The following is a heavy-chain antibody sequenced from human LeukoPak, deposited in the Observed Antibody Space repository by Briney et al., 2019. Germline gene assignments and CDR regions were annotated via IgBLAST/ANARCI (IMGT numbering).Heavy chain of an antibody. V-gene: IGHV3-15*01. J-gene: IGHJ3*02. CDR1: GFTFSNAW. CDR3: TTDLFLLGAFDI. CDR2: IKSKTDGGTT. D-gene: IGHD1-26*01. Sequence: GGSLRLSCAASGFTFSNAWMSWVRQAPGKGLEWVGRIKSKTDGGTTDYAAPVKGRFTISRDDSKNTLYLQMNSLITEDTAVYYCTTDLFLLGAFDIWGQGTMVTVSS.